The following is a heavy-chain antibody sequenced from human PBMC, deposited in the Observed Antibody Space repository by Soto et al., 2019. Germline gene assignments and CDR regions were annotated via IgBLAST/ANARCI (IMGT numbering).Heavy chain of an antibody. J-gene: IGHJ4*02. CDR3: AGERQCVPVSC. CDR2: VSAYNRNT. V-gene: IGHV1-18*04. Sequence: QVRLEQSGPEVKKPGASMKVSCKASGYTFSNYGITWGRQAPGQGLEWMGWVSAYNRNTNYAQKFEDRVTMTTDTSTGTAYMELRSLISVDTVVYFCAGERQCVPVSCWGQGSPVTVSS. CDR1: GYTFSNYG.